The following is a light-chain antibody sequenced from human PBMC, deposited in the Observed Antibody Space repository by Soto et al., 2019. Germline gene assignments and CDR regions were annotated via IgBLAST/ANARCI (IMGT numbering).Light chain of an antibody. V-gene: IGKV3-15*01. CDR3: QQRNYWQVT. Sequence: EVVMTQSPATLSVSPGERATLSCRASESVSRNLAWYQQKPGQAPRLLIYDASTRATGIPARFSGSGSGTEFTLTISSLQSEDFAIYYCQQRNYWQVTFGQGTRLEN. J-gene: IGKJ5*01. CDR1: ESVSRN. CDR2: DAS.